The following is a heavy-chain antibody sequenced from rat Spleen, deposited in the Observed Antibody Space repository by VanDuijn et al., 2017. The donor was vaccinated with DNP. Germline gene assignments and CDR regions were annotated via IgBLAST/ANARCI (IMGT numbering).Heavy chain of an antibody. CDR3: TRHRTIMPYYYAMDA. J-gene: IGHJ4*01. D-gene: IGHD1-12*01. CDR1: GFTFSDYY. V-gene: IGHV5-7*01. CDR2: ISYNGGTP. Sequence: EVLLVESDGGLVQPGRSPKLSCAVSGFTFSDYYMAWVRQAPATGLECVAAISYNGGTPYYRDSVKGRLTISRDNAQSTLYLQMDSLRSEDTATYYCTRHRTIMPYYYAMDAWGQGASVTVSS.